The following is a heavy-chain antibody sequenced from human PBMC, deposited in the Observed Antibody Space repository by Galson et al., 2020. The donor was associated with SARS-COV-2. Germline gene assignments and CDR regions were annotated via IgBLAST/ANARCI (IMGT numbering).Heavy chain of an antibody. D-gene: IGHD2-15*01. CDR1: GGSISSSSYY. CDR2: IYYSGST. CDR3: ARSKGADITPRMFEWFDP. V-gene: IGHV4-39*01. J-gene: IGHJ5*02. Sequence: SETLSLTCTVSGGSISSSSYYWGWIRQPPGKGLEWIGSIYYSGSTYYNPSLKSRVTISVDTSKNQFSLKLSSVTAADTAVYYCARSKGADITPRMFEWFDPWGQGTLVTVAS.